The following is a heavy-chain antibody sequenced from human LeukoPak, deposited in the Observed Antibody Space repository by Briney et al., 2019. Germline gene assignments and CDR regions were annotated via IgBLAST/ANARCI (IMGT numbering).Heavy chain of an antibody. CDR2: INPSGGST. J-gene: IGHJ5*02. V-gene: IGHV1-46*01. D-gene: IGHD6-13*01. CDR1: GYTFTSYY. Sequence: ASVKVSCKASGYTFTSYYMHWVRQAPGQGLEWMGIINPSGGSTSYAQKFQGRVTMTRDMSTSTVYMELSSLRSEDTAVYYCARIRRQQLVAGWFDPWGQGTLVTVSS. CDR3: ARIRRQQLVAGWFDP.